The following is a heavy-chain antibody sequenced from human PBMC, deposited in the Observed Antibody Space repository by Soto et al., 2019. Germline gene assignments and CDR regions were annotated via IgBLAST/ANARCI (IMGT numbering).Heavy chain of an antibody. V-gene: IGHV1-2*02. J-gene: IGHJ5*02. Sequence: ASVKVSCKASGYTFTGYYMHWVRQAPGQGLEWMGWINPNSGGTNYAQKFQGRVTMTRDTSISTAYMELSRLRSDDTAVYYCARERTRYYDILTGYYDESGFDPWGQGTLVTVSS. CDR2: INPNSGGT. CDR3: ARERTRYYDILTGYYDESGFDP. D-gene: IGHD3-9*01. CDR1: GYTFTGYY.